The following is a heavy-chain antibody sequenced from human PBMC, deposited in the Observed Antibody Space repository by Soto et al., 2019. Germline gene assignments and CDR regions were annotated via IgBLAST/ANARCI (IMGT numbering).Heavy chain of an antibody. D-gene: IGHD4-17*01. V-gene: IGHV4-34*01. J-gene: IGHJ4*02. CDR3: ARDYGDDY. CDR1: VGSFSGYY. Sequence: SETLSLTCAVYVGSFSGYYWSWIRQPPGKGLEWIGEINHSGSTNYNPSLKSRVTISVDTSKNQFSLKLSSVTAADTAVYYCARDYGDDYWGQGTLVTVSS. CDR2: INHSGST.